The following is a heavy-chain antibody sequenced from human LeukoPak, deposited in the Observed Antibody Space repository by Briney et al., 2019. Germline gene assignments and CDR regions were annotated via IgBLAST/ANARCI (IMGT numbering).Heavy chain of an antibody. CDR1: GFTFSSYA. CDR2: ISGSGGTT. Sequence: GCSLRLPCVAPGFTFSSYAMSWVRQAPAKGLEWVSTISGSGGTTFFADSVKGRFTISRDNSKNTLSLQMNSLRAEDTAIYYCARLYRYCSGGTCYTDRGYYFDYWGQGTLVTVSS. J-gene: IGHJ4*02. CDR3: ARLYRYCSGGTCYTDRGYYFDY. V-gene: IGHV3-23*01. D-gene: IGHD2-15*01.